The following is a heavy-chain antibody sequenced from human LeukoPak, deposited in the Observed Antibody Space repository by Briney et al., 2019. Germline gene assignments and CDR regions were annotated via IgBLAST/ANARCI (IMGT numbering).Heavy chain of an antibody. Sequence: GESLRLSCVASGFTLSSYGMHWVRQAPGKGLEWVAVLWYDGSNKKYGDSAKGRFTISSDDSRNTLYLQMDSLRAEDTGVYYCARVAEAYFYYMDVRGEGTTVTVSS. CDR3: ARVAEAYFYYMDV. CDR2: LWYDGSNK. J-gene: IGHJ6*03. V-gene: IGHV3-33*01. CDR1: GFTLSSYG.